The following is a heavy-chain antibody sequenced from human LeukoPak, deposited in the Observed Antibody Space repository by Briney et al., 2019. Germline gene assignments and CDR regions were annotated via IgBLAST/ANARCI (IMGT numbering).Heavy chain of an antibody. D-gene: IGHD4-17*01. J-gene: IGHJ4*02. CDR1: GFTFSSYA. CDR3: ARELPTVTIDY. V-gene: IGHV3-30-3*01. Sequence: GRSLRLSCAASGFTFSSYAMHWVRQAPGKGLEWVAVISYDGSNKYYADSVKGRFTISRDNAKNTLYLQMNSLRAEDTAVYYCARELPTVTIDYWGQGTLVTVSS. CDR2: ISYDGSNK.